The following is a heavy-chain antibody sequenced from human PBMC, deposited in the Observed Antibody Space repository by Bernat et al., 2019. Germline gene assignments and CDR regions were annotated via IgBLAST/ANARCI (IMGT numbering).Heavy chain of an antibody. D-gene: IGHD6-6*01. V-gene: IGHV3-30-3*01. CDR2: ISYDGIDK. CDR1: GFTFSTYA. Sequence: QVQLVESGGGVVQPGRSLRLSCTASGFTFSTYAMHWVRQAPGKGLEWVAVISYDGIDKYYADSVKGGFTISRDNSKNTLFLQMNSLRPEDTAVYYCARDKGYSSSSGSLGYWGQGTLVTVSS. CDR3: ARDKGYSSSSGSLGY. J-gene: IGHJ4*02.